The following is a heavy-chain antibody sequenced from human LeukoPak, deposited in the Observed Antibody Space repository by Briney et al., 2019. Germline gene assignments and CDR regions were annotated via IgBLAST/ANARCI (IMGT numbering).Heavy chain of an antibody. Sequence: GGSLRLSCAASGFTFSSYWMSWVRQAPGKGLEWVANIKQDGSEKYYVDSVKGRFTISRDNAKNSLYLQMNSLRAEDTAVYYCARGGGYYYDSSGSDYWGQGTLVTVSS. J-gene: IGHJ4*02. CDR2: IKQDGSEK. D-gene: IGHD3-22*01. V-gene: IGHV3-7*03. CDR1: GFTFSSYW. CDR3: ARGGGYYYDSSGSDY.